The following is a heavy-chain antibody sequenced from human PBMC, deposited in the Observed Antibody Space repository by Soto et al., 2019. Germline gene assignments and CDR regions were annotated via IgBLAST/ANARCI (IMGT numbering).Heavy chain of an antibody. CDR1: GGSVSSGSYY. Sequence: SETLSLTCTVSGGSVSSGSYYWSWIRQPPGKGLEWIGYIYYSGSTNYNPSLKSRVTISVDTSKNQFSLKLSSVAAADTAVYYCARTRIAAAGIDWFDPCGQGTLVTVSS. J-gene: IGHJ5*02. V-gene: IGHV4-61*01. CDR3: ARTRIAAAGIDWFDP. CDR2: IYYSGST. D-gene: IGHD6-13*01.